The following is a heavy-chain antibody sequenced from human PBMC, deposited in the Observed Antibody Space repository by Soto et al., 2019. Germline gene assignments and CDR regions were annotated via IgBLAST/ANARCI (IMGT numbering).Heavy chain of an antibody. V-gene: IGHV1-24*01. Sequence: DSEKVSCKVSGYTLTELSMHWVRQAPGKGLEWMGGFDPEDGETIYAQKFQGRVTMTEDTSTDTAYMELSSLRSEDTAVYYCATGKGSAWYYDGMAFWGQGSKGTGS. CDR1: GYTLTELS. CDR2: FDPEDGET. CDR3: ATGKGSAWYYDGMAF. D-gene: IGHD2-15*01. J-gene: IGHJ6*02.